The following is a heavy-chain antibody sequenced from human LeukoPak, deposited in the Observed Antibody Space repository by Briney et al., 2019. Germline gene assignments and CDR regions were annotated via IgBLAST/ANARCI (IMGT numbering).Heavy chain of an antibody. Sequence: ASVKVSCKASGYTFTSYGISWVRQAPGQGLEWMGWISAYNGNTNYAQKLQSRVTMTTDTSTSTAYMELRSLRSDDTAVYYCAREMYYYGSGSYSIYYYYYGMDVWGQGTTVTVSS. CDR1: GYTFTSYG. J-gene: IGHJ6*02. CDR3: AREMYYYGSGSYSIYYYYYGMDV. V-gene: IGHV1-18*01. CDR2: ISAYNGNT. D-gene: IGHD3-10*01.